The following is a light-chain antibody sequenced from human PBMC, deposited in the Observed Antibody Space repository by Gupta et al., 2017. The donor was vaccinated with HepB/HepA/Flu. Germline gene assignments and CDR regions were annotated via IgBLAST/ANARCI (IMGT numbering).Light chain of an antibody. Sequence: DIQMTQSPSTLSASVGDRVTITCRASQSISSWLAWYQHKPGKAPKPLIYKASTLESGVPSRFSGSGSGTEFTLTISSLQPDDVATYYCQQYNTDAETFGQGTKVEIK. V-gene: IGKV1-5*03. CDR3: QQYNTDAET. CDR2: KAS. J-gene: IGKJ1*01. CDR1: QSISSW.